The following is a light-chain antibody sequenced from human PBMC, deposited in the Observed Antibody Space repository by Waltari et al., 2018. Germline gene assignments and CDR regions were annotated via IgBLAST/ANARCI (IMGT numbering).Light chain of an antibody. J-gene: IGKJ4*01. CDR3: QQYDTWPPLT. V-gene: IGKV3-15*01. Sequence: EIVMTQSPATLSVSPGEGASLSCRDSQSVSNNLAWYHQKPGQAPRLLLYGASTRATGLPARFSRSGSGTEFTLTISSLQSEDFALYYCQQYDTWPPLTFGGGTKVEIK. CDR2: GAS. CDR1: QSVSNN.